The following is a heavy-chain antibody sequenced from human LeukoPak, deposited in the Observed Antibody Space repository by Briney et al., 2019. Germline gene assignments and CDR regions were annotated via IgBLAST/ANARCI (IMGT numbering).Heavy chain of an antibody. D-gene: IGHD3-22*01. CDR3: ARAQPDYYDSSGYYCD. CDR2: IYPGDSDT. V-gene: IGHV5-51*01. Sequence: GEFLKISCKGSGYSFTSYWIGWVRQMPGKGLEWMGIIYPGDSDTRYSPSFQGQVTISADKSISTAYLQWSSLKASDTAMYYCARAQPDYYDSSGYYCDWGQGTLVTVSS. J-gene: IGHJ4*02. CDR1: GYSFTSYW.